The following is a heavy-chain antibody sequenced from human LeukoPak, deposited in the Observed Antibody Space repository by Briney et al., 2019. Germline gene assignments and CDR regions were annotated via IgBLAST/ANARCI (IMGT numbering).Heavy chain of an antibody. Sequence: ASGPTLVNPTQTLTLTCSFSGFSLSTSGVGVGWIRQPPGKALEWLALIYWNDDKRCSPSLKSRLTITKDTSKNQVVLTMTNMDPVDTATYYCAHRPDGVYSSSLRNWVFFDYWGQGTLVTVSS. V-gene: IGHV2-5*01. D-gene: IGHD6-6*01. CDR3: AHRPDGVYSSSLRNWVFFDY. J-gene: IGHJ4*02. CDR2: IYWNDDK. CDR1: GFSLSTSGVG.